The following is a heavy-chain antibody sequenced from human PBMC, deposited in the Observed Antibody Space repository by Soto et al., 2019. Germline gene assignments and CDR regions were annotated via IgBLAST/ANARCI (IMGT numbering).Heavy chain of an antibody. CDR2: INTHNGNT. CDR1: GYTFATYG. CDR3: TRHDSNYDFWSGSPPRYGMDV. J-gene: IGHJ6*02. Sequence: ASVKVSCTASGYTFATYGSSWVRQAPGQGLEWLGWINTHNGNTNYAQNLQGRVIMTADTSTSTAYMELRSLRSEDTAVYYCTRHDSNYDFWSGSPPRYGMDVWGQGTTVTVSS. V-gene: IGHV1-18*01. D-gene: IGHD3-3*01.